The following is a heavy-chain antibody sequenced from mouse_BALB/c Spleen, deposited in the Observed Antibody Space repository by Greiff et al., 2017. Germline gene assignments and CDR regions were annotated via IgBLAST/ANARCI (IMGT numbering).Heavy chain of an antibody. J-gene: IGHJ1*01. CDR3: ARNRYDFYWYFDV. V-gene: IGHV2-6-7*01. D-gene: IGHD2-14*01. Sequence: VQGVESGPGLVAPSQSLSITCTVSGFSLTGYGVNWVRQPPGKGLEWLGMIWGDGSTDYNSALKSRLSISKDNSKSQVFLKMNSLQTDDTARYYCARNRYDFYWYFDVWGAGTTVTVSS. CDR2: IWGDGST. CDR1: GFSLTGYG.